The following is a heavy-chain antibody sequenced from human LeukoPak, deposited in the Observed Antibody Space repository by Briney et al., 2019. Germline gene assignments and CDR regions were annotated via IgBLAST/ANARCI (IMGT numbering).Heavy chain of an antibody. Sequence: PGGSLRLSCAASGFTFISYSMHWVRQAPGKGLKWVAVIWYDGSNKCYVDSVKGRFTISRDNSKNTLYLQMISLRAENTAVYYFASQGPEGTSAWFWGQGTLVTVSS. CDR2: IWYDGSNK. CDR1: GFTFISYS. J-gene: IGHJ4*02. CDR3: ASQGPEGTSAWF. V-gene: IGHV3-33*01. D-gene: IGHD6-19*01.